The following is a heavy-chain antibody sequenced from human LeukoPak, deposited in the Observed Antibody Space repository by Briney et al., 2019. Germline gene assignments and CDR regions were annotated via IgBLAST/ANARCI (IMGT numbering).Heavy chain of an antibody. V-gene: IGHV4-39*01. J-gene: IGHJ4*02. CDR2: IYYRGST. CDR1: GGSISSSGYY. D-gene: IGHD3-10*02. CDR3: ASSDMFRVYYFDY. Sequence: PSETLSLICSVSGGSISSSGYYWVWIRQPPGKGLEWIGSIYYRGSTYYNPSLKSRVTISVDTSKNQFSLKLTSVTAADTAVCYCASSDMFRVYYFDYWGQGTLVTVSS.